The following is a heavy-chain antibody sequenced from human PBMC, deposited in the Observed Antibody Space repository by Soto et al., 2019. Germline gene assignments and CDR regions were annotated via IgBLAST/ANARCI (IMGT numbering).Heavy chain of an antibody. V-gene: IGHV3-30*19. CDR3: ARWGTTGGLDV. Sequence: QVQLVESGGGVVQPGTSLRVSCVGSGFTFRSYVIQWVRQAPGKGLEWVALTSYDGSDTYYGDSVRGRFTISRDNSRNTVDLQMDSLRLEDTALYYCARWGTTGGLDVWGQGTLVSVS. D-gene: IGHD3-16*01. J-gene: IGHJ1*01. CDR1: GFTFRSYV. CDR2: TSYDGSDT.